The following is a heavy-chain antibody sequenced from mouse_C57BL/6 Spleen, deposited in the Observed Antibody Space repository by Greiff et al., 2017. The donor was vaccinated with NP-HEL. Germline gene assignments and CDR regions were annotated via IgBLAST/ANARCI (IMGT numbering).Heavy chain of an antibody. CDR1: GYTFTDYY. CDR2: INPNNGGT. CDR3: ARYEWAMDY. D-gene: IGHD1-3*01. V-gene: IGHV1-26*01. J-gene: IGHJ4*01. Sequence: EVQLQQSGPELVKPGASVKISCKASGYTFTDYYMNWVKQSHGKSLEWIGDINPNNGGTSYNQKFKGKATLTVDKSSSTAYMELRSLTSEDSAVYYCARYEWAMDYWGQGTSVTGSS.